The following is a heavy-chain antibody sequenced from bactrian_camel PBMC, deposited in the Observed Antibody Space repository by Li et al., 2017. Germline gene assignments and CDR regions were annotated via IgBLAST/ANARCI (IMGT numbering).Heavy chain of an antibody. D-gene: IGHD3*01. Sequence: VQLVESGGGLVQPGGSLRLSCEASGFTFSDYAMNWVRQAPGKGLEWVSTIYDDGGTTYYADSVKGRFTISQNNAKTTTWLQMNNLKPEDTAMYHCAASGGQLGRWCYEFPVNWVSWLYNWGQGTQVTVS. CDR2: IYDDGGTT. J-gene: IGHJ4*01. CDR3: AASGGQLGRWCYEFPVNWVSWLYN. CDR1: GFTFSDYA. V-gene: IGHV3S40*01.